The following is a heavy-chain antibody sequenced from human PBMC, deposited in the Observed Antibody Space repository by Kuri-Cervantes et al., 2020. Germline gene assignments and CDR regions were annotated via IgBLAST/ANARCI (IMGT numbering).Heavy chain of an antibody. Sequence: GESLKISCVASGFTFSSYGMAWVRQAPGKGLEWVSTIDASGTNMHYADSVKGRFSISRDNSKNTLYLQMNSLRAEDTAVYYCAKDAARGYSYYYYYGMDVWGQGTTVTVSS. CDR3: AKDAARGYSYYYYYGMDV. CDR2: IDASGTNM. CDR1: GFTFSSYG. V-gene: IGHV3-23*01. J-gene: IGHJ6*02. D-gene: IGHD5-18*01.